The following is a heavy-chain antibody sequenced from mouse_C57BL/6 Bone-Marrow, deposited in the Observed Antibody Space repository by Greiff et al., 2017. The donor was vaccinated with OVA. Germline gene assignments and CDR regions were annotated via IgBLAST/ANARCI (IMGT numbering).Heavy chain of an antibody. J-gene: IGHJ2*01. Sequence: VQLQQSGAELVRPGASVKLSCTASGFNIKDDYMHWVKQRPEQGLEWIGWIDPENGDTEYASKFQGKATITADTSSNTAYLQLSSLTSEDTAVYYCTTDDYDRGDYWGQGTTLTVSS. V-gene: IGHV14-4*01. CDR2: IDPENGDT. CDR1: GFNIKDDY. D-gene: IGHD2-4*01. CDR3: TTDDYDRGDY.